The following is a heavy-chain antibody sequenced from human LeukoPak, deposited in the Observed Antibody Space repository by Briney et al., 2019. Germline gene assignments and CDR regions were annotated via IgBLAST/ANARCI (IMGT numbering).Heavy chain of an antibody. CDR2: INAGNGNT. CDR1: GYTFTSYA. CDR3: ARDRDSSSWFDY. J-gene: IGHJ4*02. Sequence: ASVKVSCKASGYTFTSYAMHWVRQAPGQRLEWMGWINAGNGNTKYSQKFQGRVTITRDTSASTAYMELSSLRSEDTAVYYCARDRDSSSWFDYWGQGTLVTVSS. D-gene: IGHD6-13*01. V-gene: IGHV1-3*01.